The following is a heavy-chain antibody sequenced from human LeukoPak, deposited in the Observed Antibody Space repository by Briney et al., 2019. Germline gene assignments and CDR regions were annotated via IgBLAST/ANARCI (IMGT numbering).Heavy chain of an antibody. CDR3: AREAESYYGSGGARGFDP. V-gene: IGHV3-21*01. Sequence: GGSLRLSCAASGFTFTSYSMNWVRQAPGKGLEWVSSISSRSSYIYYSDSVKGRFTISRDNAKNSLYLQMNSLRAEDTAVYYCAREAESYYGSGGARGFDPWGQGTLVTVSS. CDR1: GFTFTSYS. D-gene: IGHD3-10*01. J-gene: IGHJ5*02. CDR2: ISSRSSYI.